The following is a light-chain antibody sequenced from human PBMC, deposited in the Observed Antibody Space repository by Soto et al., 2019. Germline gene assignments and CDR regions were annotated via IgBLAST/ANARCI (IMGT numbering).Light chain of an antibody. CDR2: GAS. J-gene: IGKJ4*01. CDR3: QQYGSSPPLT. Sequence: EIVLTQSPGTLSLSPGERATLSCRASQSVSSSYLAWYQQKPGQAPRLLIYGASSRATGIPDRFSGSGSGTDFTLTISRLESEDFAVYYFQQYGSSPPLTFGGGTKVEIK. V-gene: IGKV3-20*01. CDR1: QSVSSSY.